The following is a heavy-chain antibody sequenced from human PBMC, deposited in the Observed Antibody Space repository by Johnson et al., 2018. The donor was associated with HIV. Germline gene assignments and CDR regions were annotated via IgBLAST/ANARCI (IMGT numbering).Heavy chain of an antibody. CDR3: RAQQLVLLDGDDAFDI. D-gene: IGHD6-13*01. V-gene: IGHV3-20*04. J-gene: IGHJ3*02. CDR1: GFTFDDYG. CDR2: ISWNSGSI. Sequence: VQVVESGGGVVRPGGSLRLSCAASGFTFDDYGMSWVRQAPGKDLEWVSGISWNSGSIGYADSVKGRFTISRDNAKNSLYLQMNSLRAEDTALYYCRAQQLVLLDGDDAFDIWGQGTMVTVSS.